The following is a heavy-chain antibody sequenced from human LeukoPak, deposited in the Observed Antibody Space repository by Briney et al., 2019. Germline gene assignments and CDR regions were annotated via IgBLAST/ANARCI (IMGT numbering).Heavy chain of an antibody. CDR2: ISTSGSTI. Sequence: KPGGSLRLSCAGSGFTFSDSYMTWIRQAPGKGLEWVSYISTSGSTIDYADSVKGRFTISRDNSKNTLYLQMNSLRAEDTAVYYCAKDHTWGVPAASFDYWGQGTLVTVSS. CDR1: GFTFSDSY. D-gene: IGHD2-2*01. J-gene: IGHJ4*02. V-gene: IGHV3-11*01. CDR3: AKDHTWGVPAASFDY.